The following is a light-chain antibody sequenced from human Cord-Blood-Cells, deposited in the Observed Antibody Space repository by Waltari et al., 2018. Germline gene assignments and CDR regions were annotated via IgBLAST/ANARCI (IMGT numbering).Light chain of an antibody. J-gene: IGLJ3*02. V-gene: IGLV2-11*01. Sequence: QSALAQPRSVSGSPGQSVTISCTGTRSDVGGYNQVSLYQQHPGKAPKLMIYDVSKRPSGVPDRFSGSKSGNTASLTISGLQAEDEADYYCCSYAGSYTFEVFGGGTKLTVL. CDR1: RSDVGGYNQ. CDR3: CSYAGSYTFEV. CDR2: DVS.